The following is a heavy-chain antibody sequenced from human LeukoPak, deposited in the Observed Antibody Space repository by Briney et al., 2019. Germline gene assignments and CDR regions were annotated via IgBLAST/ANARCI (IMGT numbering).Heavy chain of an antibody. CDR1: GGSVSSGSYY. V-gene: IGHV4-61*01. J-gene: IGHJ5*02. D-gene: IGHD2-15*01. Sequence: PSETLSLTCTVSGGSVSSGSYYWSWIRQPPGKGLEWIGYIYYSGSTNYNPSLKSRVTISVDTSKNQFSLKLSSVTAADTAVYYCARASCSGGSCYLRVYPAWFDPWGQGTLVTVSS. CDR2: IYYSGST. CDR3: ARASCSGGSCYLRVYPAWFDP.